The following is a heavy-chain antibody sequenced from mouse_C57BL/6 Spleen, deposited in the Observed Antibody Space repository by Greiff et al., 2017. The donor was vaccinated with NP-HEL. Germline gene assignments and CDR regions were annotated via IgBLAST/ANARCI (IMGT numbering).Heavy chain of an antibody. CDR2: IYPGDGDT. J-gene: IGHJ3*01. CDR1: GYAFSSYW. Sequence: VQLQQSGAELVKPGASVKISCKASGYAFSSYWMKWVKQRPGKGLEWIGQIYPGDGDTNYNGKFKGKATLTADKYYSPAYMQLSSLTSEDSAVYFCARGMAYWGQGTLVTVSA. CDR3: ARGMAY. V-gene: IGHV1-80*01.